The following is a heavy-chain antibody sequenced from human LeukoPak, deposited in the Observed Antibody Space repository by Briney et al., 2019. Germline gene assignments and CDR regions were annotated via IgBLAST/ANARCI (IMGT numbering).Heavy chain of an antibody. CDR1: GFTFSSYW. J-gene: IGHJ4*02. CDR2: IYSGGGT. CDR3: ARVNSSSWYYFDY. Sequence: GGSLRLSCAASGFTFSSYWMSWVRQAPGKGLEWVSVIYSGGGTYYADSVKGRFTISRDNSKNTLYLQMNSLRAEDTAVYYCARVNSSSWYYFDYWGQGTLVTVSS. D-gene: IGHD6-13*01. V-gene: IGHV3-53*01.